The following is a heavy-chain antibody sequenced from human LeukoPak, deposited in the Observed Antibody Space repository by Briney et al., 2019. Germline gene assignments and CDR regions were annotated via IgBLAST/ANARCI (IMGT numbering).Heavy chain of an antibody. CDR2: IKPDSGNT. CDR1: GYIFTKYG. V-gene: IGHV1-2*02. CDR3: VRDRPHNWFDP. J-gene: IGHJ5*02. Sequence: ASVKVSCKASGYIFTKYGFTWVRQAPGQGLEWMGLIKPDSGNTKYPQKFQGRVTMTRDTSITTAYMELNRLTSDDTAVYYCVRDRPHNWFDPWGQGTLVTVSS.